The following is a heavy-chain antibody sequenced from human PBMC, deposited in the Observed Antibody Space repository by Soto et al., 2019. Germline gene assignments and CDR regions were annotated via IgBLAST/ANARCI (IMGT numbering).Heavy chain of an antibody. J-gene: IGHJ4*02. CDR1: GASISGSYYY. CDR2: VFYTGFT. V-gene: IGHV4-39*01. CDR3: ATSQKGYNWNYFDH. D-gene: IGHD1-20*01. Sequence: SETLSLTCAVSGASISGSYYYWAWLRQSPGKGPEWIGSVFYTGFTSYNPPLESRVSVSVDTSKSQFSLKLSAVTAADTAVYYCATSQKGYNWNYFDHWGQGALVTVSS.